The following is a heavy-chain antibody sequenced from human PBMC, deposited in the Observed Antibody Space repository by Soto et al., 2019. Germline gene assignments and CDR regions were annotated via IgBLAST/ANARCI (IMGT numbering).Heavy chain of an antibody. CDR1: GFTFSSYA. CDR2: ISGSGGST. V-gene: IGHV3-23*01. J-gene: IGHJ4*02. D-gene: IGHD3-22*01. Sequence: GGSLRLSCAASGFTFSSYAMSWVRQAPGKGLEWVSAISGSGGSTYYADSVKGRFTISRDNSKNTLYLQMNSLRAEDTAVYYCAKEGSYYDSSGYWKYFDYWGQGTLVTVSS. CDR3: AKEGSYYDSSGYWKYFDY.